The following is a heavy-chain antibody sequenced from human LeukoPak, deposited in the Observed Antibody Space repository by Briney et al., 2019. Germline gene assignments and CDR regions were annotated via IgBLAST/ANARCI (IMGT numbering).Heavy chain of an antibody. D-gene: IGHD3-22*01. V-gene: IGHV3-7*01. CDR1: GFTFSNYW. J-gene: IGHJ5*02. CDR3: ARITFYYGSSGYLGWFDP. Sequence: GGSLRLSCAASGFTFSNYWMSWVRQAPGKGLEWVANIKQDGSEKHYVDSVKGRFTISRDNAKNSLSLQMNSLRAEDTAVYYCARITFYYGSSGYLGWFDPWGQGTLVTVSS. CDR2: IKQDGSEK.